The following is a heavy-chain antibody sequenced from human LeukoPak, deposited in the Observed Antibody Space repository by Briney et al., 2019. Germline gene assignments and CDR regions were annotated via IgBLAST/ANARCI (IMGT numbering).Heavy chain of an antibody. J-gene: IGHJ4*02. CDR3: AKTGGGSWNYFDY. D-gene: IGHD6-13*01. CDR1: GFTFSSYG. Sequence: GGSLRPSCVASGFTFSSYGMTWVRQAPGKGLEWVSGISGSGGGTYYADSVKGRFTISRDNSKNTLYLQMNSLRAEDTAVYYCAKTGGGSWNYFDYWGQGTLVTVSS. CDR2: ISGSGGGT. V-gene: IGHV3-23*01.